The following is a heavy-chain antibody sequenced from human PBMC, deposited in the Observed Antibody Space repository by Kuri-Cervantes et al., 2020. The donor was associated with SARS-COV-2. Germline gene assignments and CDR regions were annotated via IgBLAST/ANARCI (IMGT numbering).Heavy chain of an antibody. CDR2: IHHSGTT. J-gene: IGHJ4*02. V-gene: IGHV4-39*07. CDR3: ARMYYDFWSGYYKYYFDY. D-gene: IGHD3-3*01. Sequence: SETLSLTCTVSGGSISSTSYYWGWTRQPPGKGLEWIGTIHHSGTTYYNPSLKSRVTISVDTSKNQFSLKLSSVTAADTAVYYCARMYYDFWSGYYKYYFDYWGQGTLVTVSS. CDR1: GGSISSTSYY.